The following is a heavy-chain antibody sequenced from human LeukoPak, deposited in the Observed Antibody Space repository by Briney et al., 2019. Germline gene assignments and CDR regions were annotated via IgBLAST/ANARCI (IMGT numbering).Heavy chain of an antibody. CDR3: ARDLPSDKSFDY. V-gene: IGHV3-21*01. CDR2: ISSSSSYI. CDR1: GFTFRSYS. J-gene: IGHJ4*02. Sequence: GGSLRLSXAASGFTFRSYSMNWVRQAPGKGLEWVSSISSSSSYIYYADSVKGRFTISRDNAKNSLYLQMNSLRAEDTAVYYCARDLPSDKSFDYWGQGTLVTVSS.